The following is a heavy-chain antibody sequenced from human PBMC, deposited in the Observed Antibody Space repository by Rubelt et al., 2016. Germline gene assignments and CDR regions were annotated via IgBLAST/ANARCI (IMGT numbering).Heavy chain of an antibody. Sequence: GLEWVSVIYSGGSTYYADSVKGRFTISRDNAKNSLYLQMNSLRAEDTAVYYCARQRTVVAATGYYYGMDVWGQGTTVTVSS. D-gene: IGHD2-15*01. J-gene: IGHJ6*02. CDR3: ARQRTVVAATGYYYGMDV. V-gene: IGHV3-66*04. CDR2: IYSGGST.